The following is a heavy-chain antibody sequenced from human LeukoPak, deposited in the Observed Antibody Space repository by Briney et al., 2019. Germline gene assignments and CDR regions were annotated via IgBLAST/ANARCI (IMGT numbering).Heavy chain of an antibody. D-gene: IGHD3-22*01. CDR1: GYTFTSYD. J-gene: IGHJ6*03. V-gene: IGHV1-8*01. CDR3: ARESYDSSGYYYVNYYYYYMDV. Sequence: ASVKVSCKASGYTFTSYDINWVRQATGQGLEWMGWMNPNSGNTGYAQKFQGRVTMTRNTSISTAYMELSSLRSDDTAVYYCARESYDSSGYYYVNYYYYYMDVWGKGTTVTVSS. CDR2: MNPNSGNT.